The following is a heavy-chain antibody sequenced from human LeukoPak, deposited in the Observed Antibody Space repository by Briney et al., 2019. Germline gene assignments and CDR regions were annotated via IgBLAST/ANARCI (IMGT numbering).Heavy chain of an antibody. CDR2: IYYSGNT. V-gene: IGHV4-39*01. Sequence: TSETLSLTCTVSGVSISSSNSYWGWIRQPPGKGLEWIGSIYYSGNTYYNASLKSQVSISIDTSKNQFSLKLTSVTAADAAVYYCARVYHSGGSYFNYWGQGTLVTVSS. CDR3: ARVYHSGGSYFNY. CDR1: GVSISSSNSY. J-gene: IGHJ4*02. D-gene: IGHD1-26*01.